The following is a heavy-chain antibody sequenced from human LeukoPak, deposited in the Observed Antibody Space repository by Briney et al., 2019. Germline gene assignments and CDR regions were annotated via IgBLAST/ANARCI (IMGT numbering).Heavy chain of an antibody. J-gene: IGHJ4*02. Sequence: PSETLSLTCTVFGASFSDSRYYWGWVRQSPGKGLEWIATLFSNGRTFYNSSLKSRVTMSVGTSKSQFSLKLSSVTAADTAVYYCARGKRQLWLWGQGTLVTVSS. V-gene: IGHV4-39*02. CDR2: LFSNGRT. CDR1: GASFSDSRYY. CDR3: ARGKRQLWL. D-gene: IGHD5-18*01.